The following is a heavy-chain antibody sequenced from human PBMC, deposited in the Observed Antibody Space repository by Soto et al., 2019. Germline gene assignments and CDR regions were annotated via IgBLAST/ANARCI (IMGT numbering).Heavy chain of an antibody. CDR2: INNGDENT. CDR3: ARERLGGWWFDP. CDR1: GYTFTNYA. Sequence: QVQLVQSGAEVRKPGSSVKVSCKASGYTFTNYAIHWVRQAPGQRLEWMGWINNGDENTGYSQKFQGRFTITGDTAGTTAYMELSSLRYEDTAVYYCARERLGGWWFDPWGQGTLVTVSS. D-gene: IGHD6-19*01. V-gene: IGHV1-3*04. J-gene: IGHJ5*02.